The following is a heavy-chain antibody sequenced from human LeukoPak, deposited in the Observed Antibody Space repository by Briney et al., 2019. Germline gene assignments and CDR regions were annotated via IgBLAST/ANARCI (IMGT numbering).Heavy chain of an antibody. CDR3: ARDHPDSSGWKYYFDY. CDR2: INPNSGGT. Sequence: ASVKVSCTASGYTFTSYGISWVRQAPGQGLEWMGWINPNSGGTNYAQKFQGRVTMTRDTSISTAYMELSRLRSDDTAVYYCARDHPDSSGWKYYFDYWGQGTLVTVSS. J-gene: IGHJ4*02. V-gene: IGHV1-2*02. CDR1: GYTFTSYG. D-gene: IGHD6-19*01.